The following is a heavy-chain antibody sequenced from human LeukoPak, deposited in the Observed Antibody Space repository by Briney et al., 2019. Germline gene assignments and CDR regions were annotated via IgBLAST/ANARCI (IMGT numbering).Heavy chain of an antibody. J-gene: IGHJ4*02. CDR3: AKADKMAGVVDY. Sequence: GGSLRLSCAASGFTFSSYSMNWVRQAPGKGLEWVSSISSSSSYIYYADSVKGRFTISRDNSKNTLYLQMNSLRAEDTAVYYCAKADKMAGVVDYWGQGTLVTVSS. D-gene: IGHD5-24*01. V-gene: IGHV3-21*01. CDR1: GFTFSSYS. CDR2: ISSSSSYI.